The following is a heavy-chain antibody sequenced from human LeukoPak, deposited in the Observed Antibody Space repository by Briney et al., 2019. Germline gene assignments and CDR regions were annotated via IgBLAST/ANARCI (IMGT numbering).Heavy chain of an antibody. CDR2: ISSGGLNT. Sequence: GGSLRLSCAASGFTFNTSGMSWVRQAPGKGLEWISAISSGGLNTFSADSVRGRFIISRDNSKNTLFLQMNNLRVEDTALYFCAKLGFDYWGQGTLVTVSS. V-gene: IGHV3-23*01. CDR1: GFTFNTSG. CDR3: AKLGFDY. J-gene: IGHJ4*02.